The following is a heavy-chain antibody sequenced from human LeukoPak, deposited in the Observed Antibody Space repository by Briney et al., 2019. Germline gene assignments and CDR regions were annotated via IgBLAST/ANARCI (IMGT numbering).Heavy chain of an antibody. CDR2: ISSRSGDI. J-gene: IGHJ4*02. CDR3: AREGVPGDGDHFDY. D-gene: IGHD3-16*01. V-gene: IGHV3-21*01. CDR1: GFTFSSYS. Sequence: PGGSLRLSCAASGFTFSSYSMNWVRQAPGKGLEWVSSISSRSGDIYYADSVKGRFTISRDNAKNSLYLQMNSLRADDTGVYYCAREGVPGDGDHFDYWGQGTLVTVSS.